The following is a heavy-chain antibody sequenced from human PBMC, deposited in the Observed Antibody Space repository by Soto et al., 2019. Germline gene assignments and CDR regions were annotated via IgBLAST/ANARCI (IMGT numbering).Heavy chain of an antibody. CDR1: GYSFTSYW. CDR3: ARTMVRGKSYYGVDV. Sequence: GEALKISRKGSGYSFTSYWIGWVRQMPGKSLEWMGIIYPGDSDTRYSPSFQGQVTISADKSISTAYLQWSSLKASDTAMYYCARTMVRGKSYYGVDVWGQGTTVTVS. V-gene: IGHV5-51*01. CDR2: IYPGDSDT. D-gene: IGHD3-10*01. J-gene: IGHJ6*02.